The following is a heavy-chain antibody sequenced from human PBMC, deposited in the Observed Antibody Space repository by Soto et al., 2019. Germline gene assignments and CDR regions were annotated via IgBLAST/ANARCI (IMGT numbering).Heavy chain of an antibody. D-gene: IGHD6-13*01. Sequence: PSETLSLTCTVSGVSISSSSYYWVWIRQAPGKGLEWIGSIYYSGSTYYNPSLKSRVTISVDTSKNQFSLRLSSVTAADTAVYYCARQGRAAAGPPFFSDVPVSGHGTTVTVS. J-gene: IGHJ6*02. CDR2: IYYSGST. V-gene: IGHV4-39*01. CDR3: ARQGRAAAGPPFFSDVPV. CDR1: GVSISSSSYY.